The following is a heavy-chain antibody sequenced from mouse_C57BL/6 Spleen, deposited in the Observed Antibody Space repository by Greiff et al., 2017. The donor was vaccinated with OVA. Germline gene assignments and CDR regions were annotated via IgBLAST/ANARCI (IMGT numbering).Heavy chain of an antibody. V-gene: IGHV1-50*01. CDR2: IDPSDSYT. Sequence: QVQLQQPGAELVKPGASVKLSCKASGYTFTSYWMQWVKQRPGQGLEWIGEIDPSDSYTNYNQKFKGKATLTVDTSSSTAYMQLSSLTSEDSAVYYCATGDDYDLYYVDYWGQGTTLTVSS. CDR3: ATGDDYDLYYVDY. J-gene: IGHJ2*01. D-gene: IGHD2-4*01. CDR1: GYTFTSYW.